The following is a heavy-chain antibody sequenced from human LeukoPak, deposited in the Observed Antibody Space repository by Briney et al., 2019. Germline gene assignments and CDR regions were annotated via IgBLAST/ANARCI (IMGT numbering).Heavy chain of an antibody. J-gene: IGHJ4*02. CDR3: AKDSSGLGY. V-gene: IGHV3-30*18. Sequence: GGSLRLSCAASGFTFSSYGMHWVRQAPGKGLEWVAVISYDGSNKYYADSAKGRFTISRDNSKNTLYLQMNSLRAEDTAVYYCAKDSSGLGYWGQGTLVTVSS. CDR1: GFTFSSYG. D-gene: IGHD6-19*01. CDR2: ISYDGSNK.